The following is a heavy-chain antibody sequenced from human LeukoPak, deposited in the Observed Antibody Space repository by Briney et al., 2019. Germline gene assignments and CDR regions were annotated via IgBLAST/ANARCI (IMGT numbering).Heavy chain of an antibody. D-gene: IGHD3-10*01. CDR1: GYTFTGYY. Sequence: ASVKVSCKASGYTFTGYYMHWVRQPPGQGLEWMGWINPNSGGTNYAQKFQGRVTMTRDTSISTAYMELSRLRSDDTAVYYCARDGGSWVRGDFGYWGQGTLVTVSS. CDR2: INPNSGGT. V-gene: IGHV1-2*02. CDR3: ARDGGSWVRGDFGY. J-gene: IGHJ4*02.